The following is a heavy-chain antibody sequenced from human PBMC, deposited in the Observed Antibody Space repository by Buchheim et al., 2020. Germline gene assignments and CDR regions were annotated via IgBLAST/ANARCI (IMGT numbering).Heavy chain of an antibody. CDR2: ISYDGSNK. J-gene: IGHJ4*02. D-gene: IGHD2-15*01. V-gene: IGHV3-30*18. CDR1: GFTFNSYG. Sequence: QVQLVESGGGVVQPGRSLRLSCAASGFTFNSYGMHWVRQAPGKGLEWVAVISYDGSNKYYADSVKGRFTISRDNSKNTLYLQMNSLRAEDTAVYYCAKARSLVATTTGDHWGQGTL. CDR3: AKARSLVATTTGDH.